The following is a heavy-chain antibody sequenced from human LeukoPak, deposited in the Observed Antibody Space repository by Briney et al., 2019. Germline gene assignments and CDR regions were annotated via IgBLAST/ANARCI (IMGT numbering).Heavy chain of an antibody. Sequence: ASVKVSCMGCGYTFTSYGISWVRQAPGQGVEWMGWISAYNGNTNCAQKLQGRDTMTTDTSTSTAYMELRSLRSDDTAVYYCARDWDGDYTGSYNWFDPWGQGTLVTVSS. CDR1: GYTFTSYG. V-gene: IGHV1-18*01. CDR2: ISAYNGNT. CDR3: ARDWDGDYTGSYNWFDP. J-gene: IGHJ5*02. D-gene: IGHD4-17*01.